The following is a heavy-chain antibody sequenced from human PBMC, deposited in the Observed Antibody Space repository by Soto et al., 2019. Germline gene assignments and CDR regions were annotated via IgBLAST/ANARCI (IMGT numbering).Heavy chain of an antibody. D-gene: IGHD2-15*01. J-gene: IGHJ1*01. Sequence: ASVKVSCKASGYTFNNYDIHWVRQAPGHGLEWMGWMNPNSGNTGYAQNFRGRVTMTQNTAIGTAYMELSSLRSDDTAIYYCAREENCSGGTCYSEYFHRWGQGTLVTVSS. CDR1: GYTFNNYD. CDR3: AREENCSGGTCYSEYFHR. CDR2: MNPNSGNT. V-gene: IGHV1-8*02.